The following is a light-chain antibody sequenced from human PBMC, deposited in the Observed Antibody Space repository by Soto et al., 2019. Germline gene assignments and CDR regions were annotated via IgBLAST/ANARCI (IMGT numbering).Light chain of an antibody. CDR3: SSYTTSSSYV. CDR1: SSDVGGYNY. Sequence: HSALTQPASVSGSPGQSITISCTGTSSDVGGYNYVSWYQQHPGKAPKLMIYDVSDRPSGLSNRFSGSKSGNTASLTISGLQAEDEADYYCSSYTTSSSYVFGTGTKLTVL. J-gene: IGLJ1*01. CDR2: DVS. V-gene: IGLV2-14*01.